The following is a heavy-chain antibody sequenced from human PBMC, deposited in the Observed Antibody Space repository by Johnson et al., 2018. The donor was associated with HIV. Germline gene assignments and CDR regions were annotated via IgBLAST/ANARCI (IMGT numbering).Heavy chain of an antibody. CDR2: ISYDGSNR. CDR1: GFTFSSYP. V-gene: IGHV3-30*04. D-gene: IGHD5-18*01. J-gene: IGHJ3*02. Sequence: QVQLVESGGGVVQPGRSLRLSCAASGFTFSSYPMHWVRQAPGKGLEWVAVISYDGSNRYYADSVKGRFTISRDNAKNSLYLQMNSLRAEDTAVYYCARWVDTTFDIWGQGTMVTVSS. CDR3: ARWVDTTFDI.